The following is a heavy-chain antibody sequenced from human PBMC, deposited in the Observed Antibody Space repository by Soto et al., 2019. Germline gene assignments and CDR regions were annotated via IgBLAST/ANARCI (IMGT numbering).Heavy chain of an antibody. CDR3: AGPYYYGSFAADHSDGFDS. CDR2: ISSSSSYI. D-gene: IGHD3-10*01. Sequence: EVQLVESGGGLVKPGGSLRLSCAASGFTFSSYSMNWVRQAPGKGLEWVSSISSSSSYIYYADSVKGRFTISRDNAKNSLYLQMNSLRVEDTAEYYCAGPYYYGSFAADHSDGFDSWGQGTLVTVSS. CDR1: GFTFSSYS. V-gene: IGHV3-21*01. J-gene: IGHJ5*01.